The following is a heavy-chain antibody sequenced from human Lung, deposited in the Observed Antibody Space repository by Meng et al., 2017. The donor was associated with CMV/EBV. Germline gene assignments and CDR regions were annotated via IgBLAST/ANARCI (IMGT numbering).Heavy chain of an antibody. CDR3: ARADKVRFDY. J-gene: IGHJ4*02. CDR2: IYHSGST. V-gene: IGHV4-4*02. CDR1: GGSMSSTKW. Sequence: QVRRRESGPGLVKAAGTSSLTCAVSGGSMSSTKWWSWVRQPPGKGLGWIGEIYHSGSTNYTPSLKSRVSISVDKSKNQFSLKLSSVTAADTAVYYCARADKVRFDYWGQGTLVTVSS.